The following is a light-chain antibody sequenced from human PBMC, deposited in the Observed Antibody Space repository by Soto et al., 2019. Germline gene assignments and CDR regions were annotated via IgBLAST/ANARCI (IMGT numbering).Light chain of an antibody. J-gene: IGLJ1*01. V-gene: IGLV2-14*01. Sequence: QSALTQPASVSGSPGQSITISCTGASSDVGGYTYVSWYQQHPGKAPKLMIFEVSNRPSGTSDRFSGSKSGHTASLTISGLQTEDEAVYYCGSYTSSSNYVFGTGTKVTVL. CDR1: SSDVGGYTY. CDR3: GSYTSSSNYV. CDR2: EVS.